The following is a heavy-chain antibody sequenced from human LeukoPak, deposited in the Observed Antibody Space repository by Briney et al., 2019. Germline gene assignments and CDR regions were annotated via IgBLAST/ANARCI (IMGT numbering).Heavy chain of an antibody. CDR2: INHSGST. CDR1: GGSFSGYY. D-gene: IGHD3-10*01. Sequence: SETLSLTCAVYGGSFSGYYWSWIRQPPGKGLEWIGEINHSGSTNYNPSLKSRVTISVDTSKNQFSLKLSSVTAADTAVYHCARHGSGSTPLDYWGQGTLVTVSS. J-gene: IGHJ4*02. V-gene: IGHV4-34*01. CDR3: ARHGSGSTPLDY.